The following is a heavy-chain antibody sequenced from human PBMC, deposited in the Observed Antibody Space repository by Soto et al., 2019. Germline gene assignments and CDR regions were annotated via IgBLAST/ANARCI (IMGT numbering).Heavy chain of an antibody. J-gene: IGHJ6*02. Sequence: QVQLVQSGAEVKKPGASVKVSCKASGYTFTSYGISWVRQAPGQGLEWMGWISAYNGNTNYAQKLQGRVTMTTDTTTSADLMEARCLGSDATAVYYCARWGMAAAGTPQSYYYYGMDVWGQGTPVTVSS. D-gene: IGHD6-13*01. CDR2: ISAYNGNT. V-gene: IGHV1-18*01. CDR3: ARWGMAAAGTPQSYYYYGMDV. CDR1: GYTFTSYG.